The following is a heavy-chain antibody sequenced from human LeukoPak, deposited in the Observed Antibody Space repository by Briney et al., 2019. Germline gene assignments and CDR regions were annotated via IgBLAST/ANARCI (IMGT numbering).Heavy chain of an antibody. CDR3: ARRYCSGGTCYYFDY. J-gene: IGHJ4*02. CDR1: GYSFSSHG. V-gene: IGHV5-51*01. Sequence: GESLKISCEASGYSFSSHGIVWVLQLPGKDLEGMGIINPADSVTIYSPSFQGQVTISADKSITTAYLQWSSLKASDTAMYYCARRYCSGGTCYYFDYWGQGALVTVSS. D-gene: IGHD2-15*01. CDR2: INPADSVT.